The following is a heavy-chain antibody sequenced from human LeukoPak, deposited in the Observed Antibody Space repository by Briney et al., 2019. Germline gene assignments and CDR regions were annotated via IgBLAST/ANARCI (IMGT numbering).Heavy chain of an antibody. CDR2: IYTSGST. J-gene: IGHJ3*01. D-gene: IGHD1-1*01. CDR1: GDSISNYY. Sequence: SETLSLTCTVSGDSISNYYWSWIRQPAGKGLEWIGRIYTSGSTNYNPSLKSRVTMSVDTSKNQFSLKLSSVTAADTAVYFCASSPTGTADFDVWGQGTMVTVS. CDR3: ASSPTGTADFDV. V-gene: IGHV4-4*07.